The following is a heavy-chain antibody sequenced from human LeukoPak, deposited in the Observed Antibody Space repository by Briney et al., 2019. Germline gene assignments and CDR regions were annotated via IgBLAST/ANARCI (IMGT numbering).Heavy chain of an antibody. Sequence: ASVKVSCKASGYKLNSYGISWVRQAPGQGLQWMGWIGPFNDHTNYAQNFQGRVTMTTDTSTSTAYMELKSLISHDTAIYYCARAIGYDRLTAFDSWGQGTLVTVSS. V-gene: IGHV1-18*01. CDR3: ARAIGYDRLTAFDS. J-gene: IGHJ4*02. CDR2: IGPFNDHT. CDR1: GYKLNSYG. D-gene: IGHD3-9*01.